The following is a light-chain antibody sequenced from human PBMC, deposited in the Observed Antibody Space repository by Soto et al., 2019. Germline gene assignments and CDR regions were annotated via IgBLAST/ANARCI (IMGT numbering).Light chain of an antibody. V-gene: IGKV1-27*01. CDR3: QKCNSAPFT. CDR1: QGISRC. J-gene: IGKJ3*01. CDR2: SGS. Sequence: QMTQALSSPSTTVIDRVTITFRASQGISRCLDWYRQKPGKVPRELIYSGSTVRSRVRSRFSGSGSGTDFPLTISSLLPEDVATYYRQKCNSAPFTFCPGTKVEIK.